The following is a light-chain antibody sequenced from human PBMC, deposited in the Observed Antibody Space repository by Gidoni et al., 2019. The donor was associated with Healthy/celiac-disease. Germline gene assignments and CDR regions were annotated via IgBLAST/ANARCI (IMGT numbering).Light chain of an antibody. CDR2: KAS. CDR3: QQYNSYPWT. CDR1: QSISSW. V-gene: IGKV1-5*03. J-gene: IGKJ1*01. Sequence: LQMTQSPSTLSASVGDRVTITCRASQSISSWLAWYQQKPGNAPKLLIYKASSLESGVPSRFSGTGSGTEFTLTISSLQPDDFATYYCQQYNSYPWTFGQGTKVEIK.